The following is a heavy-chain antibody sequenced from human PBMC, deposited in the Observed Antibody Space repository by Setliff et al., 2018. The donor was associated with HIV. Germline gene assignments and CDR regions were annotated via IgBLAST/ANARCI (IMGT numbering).Heavy chain of an antibody. D-gene: IGHD1-20*01. CDR1: GFTFSSYG. J-gene: IGHJ4*02. CDR2: IKEDGSEK. CDR3: AKDVRRISESTGFDY. V-gene: IGHV3-7*01. Sequence: GGSLRLSCAASGFTFSSYGMHWVRQAPGKGLEYVAIIKEDGSEKYYVDSVKGRFTTSRDNSKNSLYLEMNSLRAEDTAFYYCAKDVRRISESTGFDYWGQGTLVTVSS.